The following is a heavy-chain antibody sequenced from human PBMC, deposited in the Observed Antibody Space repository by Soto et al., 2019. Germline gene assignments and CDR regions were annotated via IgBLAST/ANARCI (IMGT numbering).Heavy chain of an antibody. CDR3: ARGGIAAAGPTDY. V-gene: IGHV1-69*13. CDR2: IIPIFGTA. CDR1: GGTFSSYA. J-gene: IGHJ4*02. Sequence: VKVSCKASGGTFSSYAISWVRQAPGQGLEWMGGIIPIFGTANYAQKFQGRVTITADESTSTAYMELSSLRSEDTAVYYCARGGIAAAGPTDYWGQGTLVTVSS. D-gene: IGHD6-13*01.